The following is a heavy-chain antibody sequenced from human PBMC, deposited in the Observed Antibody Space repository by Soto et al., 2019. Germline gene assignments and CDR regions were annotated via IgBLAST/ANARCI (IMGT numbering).Heavy chain of an antibody. J-gene: IGHJ6*02. D-gene: IGHD3-10*01. CDR1: GGTFSSYT. Sequence: QVQLVQSGAEVKKPGSSVKVSCKASGGTFSSYTISWVRQAPGQGLEWMGRIIPILGIANYAQKFQGRVTITADKSTSTAYMELSSLRSEDTAVYYCASDWFGELFGHTKRGYYYYGMDVWGQGTTVTVSS. V-gene: IGHV1-69*02. CDR2: IIPILGIA. CDR3: ASDWFGELFGHTKRGYYYYGMDV.